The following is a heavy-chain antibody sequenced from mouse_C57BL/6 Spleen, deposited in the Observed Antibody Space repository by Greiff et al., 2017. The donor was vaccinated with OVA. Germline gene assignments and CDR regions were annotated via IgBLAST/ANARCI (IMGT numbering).Heavy chain of an antibody. D-gene: IGHD2-1*01. CDR1: GYAFSSSW. Sequence: QVQLQQSGPELVKPGASVKISCKASGYAFSSSWMNWVKQRPGKGLEWIGRIYPGDGDTNYNGKFKGKATLTADKSSSTAYMKLSSLTSENSAVYFCSRCMGIYYVLLDYWGQGTTLTVSS. V-gene: IGHV1-82*01. J-gene: IGHJ2*01. CDR2: IYPGDGDT. CDR3: SRCMGIYYVLLDY.